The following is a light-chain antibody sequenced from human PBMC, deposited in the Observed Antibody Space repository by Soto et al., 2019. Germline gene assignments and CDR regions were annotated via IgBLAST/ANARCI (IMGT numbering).Light chain of an antibody. CDR2: GTS. CDR3: QHYNDYSWT. J-gene: IGKJ1*01. CDR1: QSAYTRY. Sequence: EVVLTQSPATLSLSLGERATLSCKSSQSAYTRYVAWYQQKPGQAPRLLIFGTSSRVAGIPDRFSASGSGTDFSLTISRLEPEDFATYYCQHYNDYSWTFGQGTKVEIK. V-gene: IGKV3-20*01.